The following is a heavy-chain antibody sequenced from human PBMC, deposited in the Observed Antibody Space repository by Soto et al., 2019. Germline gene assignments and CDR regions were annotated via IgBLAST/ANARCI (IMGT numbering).Heavy chain of an antibody. D-gene: IGHD6-6*01. Sequence: QVQLVQSGAEVKKPGSSVKVSCKASGGTFSSYAISWVRQAPGQGLEWMGGIIPIFGTANYAQKFQGRVTITADKSPSTAYMELSSLRSEDTAVYYCARCPYSSSSSLGWFDPWGQGTLVTVSS. J-gene: IGHJ5*02. V-gene: IGHV1-69*06. CDR3: ARCPYSSSSSLGWFDP. CDR2: IIPIFGTA. CDR1: GGTFSSYA.